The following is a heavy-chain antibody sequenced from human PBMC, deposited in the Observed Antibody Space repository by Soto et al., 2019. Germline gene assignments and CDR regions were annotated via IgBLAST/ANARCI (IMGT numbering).Heavy chain of an antibody. D-gene: IGHD2-21*02. Sequence: SETLSLTCTVSGGSISSGGYYWSWIRQHPGKGLEWIGYIYYSGSTYYNPSLKSRVTISVDTSKNQFSLKLSSVTAADTAVYYCARDRGDYENYFDYWGQGTLVTVSS. CDR1: GGSISSGGYY. V-gene: IGHV4-31*03. CDR2: IYYSGST. CDR3: ARDRGDYENYFDY. J-gene: IGHJ4*02.